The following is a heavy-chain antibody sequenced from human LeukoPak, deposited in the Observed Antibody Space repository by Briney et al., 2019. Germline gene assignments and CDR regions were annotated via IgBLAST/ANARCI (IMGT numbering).Heavy chain of an antibody. CDR3: ARDEENYYDSSGYVH. D-gene: IGHD3-22*01. J-gene: IGHJ4*02. CDR2: INSDGSST. CDR1: GFTFSSYW. Sequence: TGGSLRLSCAASGFTFSSYWMHWVRQAPGKGLVWVSRINSDGSSTSYADSVKGRFTISRDNAKNTLYLQMNSLRAEDTAVYYCARDEENYYDSSGYVHWGQGTLVTVPS. V-gene: IGHV3-74*01.